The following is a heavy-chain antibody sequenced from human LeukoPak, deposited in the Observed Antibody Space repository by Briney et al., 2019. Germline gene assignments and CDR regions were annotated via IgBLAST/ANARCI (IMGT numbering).Heavy chain of an antibody. CDR1: GFTFNTYA. CDR2: ISGSGAST. D-gene: IGHD3-3*01. V-gene: IGHV3-23*01. Sequence: GGSLRLSCAASGFTFNTYAMSWVRQAPGKGLEWVSTISGSGASTYVADSVKGRFTVSRDNSENTLFLQMDSLTGEDTAVYYCAKEGLELEFDCWGQGTLVTVSS. J-gene: IGHJ4*02. CDR3: AKEGLELEFDC.